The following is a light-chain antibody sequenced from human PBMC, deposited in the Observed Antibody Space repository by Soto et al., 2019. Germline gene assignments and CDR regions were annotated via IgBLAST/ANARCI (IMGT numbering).Light chain of an antibody. CDR3: QQSSSTPPT. J-gene: IGKJ2*01. CDR2: AAS. Sequence: DIQMTQSPSSLSASVGDRVTITCRASQSISSYLNWYQQKPRKAPKLLIYAASSLQSGVPSRFSGSGSGTDFTLTISSLQPEDFATYYCQQSSSTPPTFGQGTKLEIK. V-gene: IGKV1-39*01. CDR1: QSISSY.